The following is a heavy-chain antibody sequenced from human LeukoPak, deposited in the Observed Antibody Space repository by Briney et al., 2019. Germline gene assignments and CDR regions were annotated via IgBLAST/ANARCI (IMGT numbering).Heavy chain of an antibody. CDR1: GSIFSSFA. D-gene: IGHD3-10*01. Sequence: PGGSLRLSFAASGSIFSSFAMHWVRQAPGKGLEWVAVITYDGSNKYYPDSVKGRFTISSDNSKNTLYLQRNSLRPEDTAVYYCARDPYVSGSYCPCDYWGEGTLVTVSS. J-gene: IGHJ4*02. V-gene: IGHV3-30*04. CDR2: ITYDGSNK. CDR3: ARDPYVSGSYCPCDY.